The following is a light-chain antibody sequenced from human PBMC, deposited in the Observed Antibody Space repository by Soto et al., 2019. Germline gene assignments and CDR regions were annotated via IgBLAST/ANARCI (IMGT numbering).Light chain of an antibody. CDR1: RTDVDGYDY. J-gene: IGLJ1*01. V-gene: IGLV2-14*03. Sequence: QSALTQPASVSGSPGQSIAISCTGVRTDVDGYDYVSWYQQHPGQAPQLIIYDVYNLPSGVSYRFSGSKSGDTASLTISGLQAEDEADYYCTSYTSSTPFYVFGTGTKVTVL. CDR2: DVY. CDR3: TSYTSSTPFYV.